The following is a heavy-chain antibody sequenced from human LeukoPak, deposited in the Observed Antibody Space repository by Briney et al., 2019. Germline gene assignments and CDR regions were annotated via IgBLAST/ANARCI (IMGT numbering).Heavy chain of an antibody. CDR2: IYYSGST. V-gene: IGHV4-59*08. Sequence: SETLSLTCTVSGGSISSYYWSWIRQPPGKGLEWIGYIYYSGSTNYNPSLRSRVTISVDTSKNQFSLKLSSVTAADTAVYYCAGDHYRAAYAFDIWGLGTMVTVPS. CDR3: AGDHYRAAYAFDI. J-gene: IGHJ3*02. CDR1: GGSISSYY. D-gene: IGHD4-11*01.